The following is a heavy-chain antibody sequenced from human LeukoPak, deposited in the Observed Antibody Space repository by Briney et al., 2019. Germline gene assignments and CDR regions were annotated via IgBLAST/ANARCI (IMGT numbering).Heavy chain of an antibody. Sequence: ASVKVSCKASGYTVTGYYMHWVRQAPGQGLEWMGWINPNSGGTNYAQKFQGRVTMTRDTSISTAYMELSRLRSDDTAVYYCARAYSSGWYRRFDYWGQGTLVTVSS. V-gene: IGHV1-2*02. CDR3: ARAYSSGWYRRFDY. CDR1: GYTVTGYY. J-gene: IGHJ4*02. D-gene: IGHD6-19*01. CDR2: INPNSGGT.